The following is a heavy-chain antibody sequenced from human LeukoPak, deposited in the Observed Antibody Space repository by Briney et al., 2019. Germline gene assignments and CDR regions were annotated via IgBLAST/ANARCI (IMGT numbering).Heavy chain of an antibody. J-gene: IGHJ4*02. V-gene: IGHV3-20*04. CDR3: ARGDCSSTSCSFDY. D-gene: IGHD2-2*01. Sequence: GGSLRLSCAASGFTFDDYGMSWVRHAPGKGLEWVSGINWNGGSTGYADSVKGRFTISRDNAKNSLYLQMNSLRAEDTALYYCARGDCSSTSCSFDYWGQGTLVTVSS. CDR1: GFTFDDYG. CDR2: INWNGGST.